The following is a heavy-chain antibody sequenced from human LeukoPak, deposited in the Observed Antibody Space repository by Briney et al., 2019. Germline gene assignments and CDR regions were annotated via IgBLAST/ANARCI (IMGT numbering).Heavy chain of an antibody. CDR2: ISSNGGNT. J-gene: IGHJ6*03. D-gene: IGHD3-3*01. Sequence: AGGSLRLSCAASGFTFSSYAMHWVRQAPGKGLEYVSGISSNGGNTYYANSVKGRFTISRDNSKNTLYLQMNSLRAEDTAVYYCARDPYYDFWSGYYTVYYYYYMDVWGKGTTVTVSS. V-gene: IGHV3-64*01. CDR1: GFTFSSYA. CDR3: ARDPYYDFWSGYYTVYYYYYMDV.